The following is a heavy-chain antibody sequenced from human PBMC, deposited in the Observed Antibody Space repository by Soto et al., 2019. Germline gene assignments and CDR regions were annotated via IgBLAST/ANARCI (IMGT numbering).Heavy chain of an antibody. Sequence: PSETLSLTCTVSGGSISSYYWSWIRQPPGKGLEWIGYIYYSGSTNYNPSLKSRVTISVDTSKNQFSLKLSSVTAADTAVYYCARGTKVFWSGQNPLYYYYYGMDVWGQGTTVTVSS. CDR2: IYYSGST. V-gene: IGHV4-59*01. J-gene: IGHJ6*02. D-gene: IGHD3-3*01. CDR3: ARGTKVFWSGQNPLYYYYYGMDV. CDR1: GGSISSYY.